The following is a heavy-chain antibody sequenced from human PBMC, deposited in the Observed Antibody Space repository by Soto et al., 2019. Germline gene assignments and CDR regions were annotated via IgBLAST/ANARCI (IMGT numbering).Heavy chain of an antibody. CDR3: ARANQYYDYIWGSYRPGAFDI. CDR1: GCSISSSSYY. J-gene: IGHJ3*02. V-gene: IGHV4-39*01. Sequence: PSETLSLTCTFSGCSISSSSYYLGWIRQPPGKGLEWIGSIYYSGSTYYNPSLKSRVTISVDTSKNQFSLKLSSVTAADTAVYYCARANQYYDYIWGSYRPGAFDIWGQGTMVTVSS. D-gene: IGHD3-16*02. CDR2: IYYSGST.